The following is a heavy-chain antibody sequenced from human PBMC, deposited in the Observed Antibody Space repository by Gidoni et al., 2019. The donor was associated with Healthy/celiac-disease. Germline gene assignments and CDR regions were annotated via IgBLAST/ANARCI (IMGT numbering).Heavy chain of an antibody. CDR3: RKVAGRGYFDY. Sequence: QVQLVESGGGVVQPGRSLRLSCAASGFTFSSYGMHWVRQAPGKGLEWVAVRSYDGSNKYYADSVKGRFTISRDNSKNTLYLQMNSLRAEDTAVYYCRKVAGRGYFDYWGQGTLVTVSS. J-gene: IGHJ4*02. D-gene: IGHD6-19*01. CDR2: RSYDGSNK. V-gene: IGHV3-30*03. CDR1: GFTFSSYG.